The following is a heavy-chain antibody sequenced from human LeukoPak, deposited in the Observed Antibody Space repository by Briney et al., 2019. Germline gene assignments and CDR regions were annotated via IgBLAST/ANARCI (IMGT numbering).Heavy chain of an antibody. CDR2: INANSGDT. D-gene: IGHD3-9*01. V-gene: IGHV1-2*02. Sequence: ASVKVSCKASGYTFTGYYLHWVRQAPGQGLEWMGWINANSGDTNYPQKFQDGVTMTRDTSISTAYMELSRLTSDDTAVYYCERNKGGKYYDNLTGKMDVWGKGTRVNVSS. J-gene: IGHJ6*04. CDR1: GYTFTGYY. CDR3: ERNKGGKYYDNLTGKMDV.